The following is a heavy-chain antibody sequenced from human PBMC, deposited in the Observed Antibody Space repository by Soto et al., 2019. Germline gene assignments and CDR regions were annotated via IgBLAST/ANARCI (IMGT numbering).Heavy chain of an antibody. D-gene: IGHD3-10*01. CDR2: IIPIFGTA. CDR1: GGTFSSYA. V-gene: IGHV1-69*06. J-gene: IGHJ6*02. CDR3: ARGEGSGSYYTSGNYYGMDV. Sequence: SVKVSCKASGGTFSSYAISGVRQAPGQGLEWMGGIIPIFGTANYAQKFQGRVTITADKSTSTAYMELSSLRSEDTAVYYCARGEGSGSYYTSGNYYGMDVWGQGTTVTVSS.